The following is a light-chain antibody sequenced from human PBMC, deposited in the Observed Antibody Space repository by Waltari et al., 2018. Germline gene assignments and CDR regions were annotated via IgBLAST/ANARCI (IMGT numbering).Light chain of an antibody. CDR1: QSLLHSSGYTF. Sequence: DIVMTQSPLSLPVSPGEPASISCRSSQSLLHSSGYTFLDWYVQKPGQAPQLLIYLVSDRASGVPDRFSGRGSGTDFTLKISRVEAEDVGLYYCMQARQTPWTFGQGTKVEIK. CDR2: LVS. J-gene: IGKJ1*01. CDR3: MQARQTPWT. V-gene: IGKV2-28*01.